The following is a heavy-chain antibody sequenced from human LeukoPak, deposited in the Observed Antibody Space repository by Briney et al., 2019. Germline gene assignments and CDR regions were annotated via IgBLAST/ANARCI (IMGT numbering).Heavy chain of an antibody. V-gene: IGHV4-59*03. Sequence: SETLSLTCTVSGASISIYSWSWLRRPPGQGLEWIGDIYDSGSPNYNPSLKSRVSMSVDASRNQFSLKVNSVTVADTAVYYCAKSNRYCNSASCYEAFDIWGRGTMVTVSS. CDR2: IYDSGSP. CDR3: AKSNRYCNSASCYEAFDI. CDR1: GASISIYS. D-gene: IGHD2-2*01. J-gene: IGHJ3*02.